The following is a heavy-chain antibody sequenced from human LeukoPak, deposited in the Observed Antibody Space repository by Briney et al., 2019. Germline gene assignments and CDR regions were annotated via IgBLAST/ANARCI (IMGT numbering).Heavy chain of an antibody. CDR3: AKVPAYYYDSSGYYYFDY. CDR1: GFTFNSYS. D-gene: IGHD3-22*01. V-gene: IGHV3-30-3*01. J-gene: IGHJ4*02. Sequence: PGGSLRLSCAASGFTFNSYSMHWVRQAPGKGLEWVTAISDDETYKFYADSVKGRFTISRDNSKNTLYLQMNSLRAEDTAVYYCAKVPAYYYDSSGYYYFDYWGQGTLVTVSS. CDR2: ISDDETYK.